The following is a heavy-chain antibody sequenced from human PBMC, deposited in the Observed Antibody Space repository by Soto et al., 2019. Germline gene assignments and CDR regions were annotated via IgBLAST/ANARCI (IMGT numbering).Heavy chain of an antibody. V-gene: IGHV3-23*01. D-gene: IGHD4-17*01. CDR2: FRCSGWRT. CDR3: AKASTKGTVTDAFDI. Sequence: GGSLRLSCAASGFTFSSYAMSGVRKAPGKGREGGSAFRCSGWRTDNADSVKGRFTISRDNSKNTLYLQMHSLRAEDTAVYYCAKASTKGTVTDAFDIWGQGTMVTVSS. J-gene: IGHJ3*02. CDR1: GFTFSSYA.